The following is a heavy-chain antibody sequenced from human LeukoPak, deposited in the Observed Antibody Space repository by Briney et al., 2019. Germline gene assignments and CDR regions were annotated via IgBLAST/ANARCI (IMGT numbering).Heavy chain of an antibody. J-gene: IGHJ3*02. D-gene: IGHD3-10*01. CDR1: GGSISSYY. V-gene: IGHV4-59*01. CDR2: IYYSGST. CDR3: ARLKGEGVLLWFGEFGDAFDI. Sequence: SETLSLTCTVSGGSISSYYWSWIRQPPGKGLEWIGYIYYSGSTNYNPSLKSRVTISVDTSKNQFSLKLSSVTAADTAVYYWARLKGEGVLLWFGEFGDAFDIWGQGTMVTVSS.